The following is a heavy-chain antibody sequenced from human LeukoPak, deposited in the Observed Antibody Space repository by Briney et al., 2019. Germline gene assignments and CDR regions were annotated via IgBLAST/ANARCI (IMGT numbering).Heavy chain of an antibody. CDR2: MYSIGST. CDR1: GFTVSSNF. D-gene: IGHD3-10*01. CDR3: AGDSDIDAMDV. V-gene: IGHV3-53*01. J-gene: IGHJ6*02. Sequence: GGSLRLSCAASGFTVSSNFMSWVRQAPGKGLEWVSVMYSIGSTYYADSVRGRFTISRDNSKNTLYLQMNSLRAEDTAVYYCAGDSDIDAMDVWGQGTTVTVSS.